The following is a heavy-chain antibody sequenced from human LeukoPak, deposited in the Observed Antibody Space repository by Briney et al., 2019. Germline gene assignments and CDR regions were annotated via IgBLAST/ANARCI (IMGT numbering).Heavy chain of an antibody. J-gene: IGHJ4*02. D-gene: IGHD5-12*01. CDR1: GGSISRYY. CDR2: IYTSGST. CDR3: ASYGYSGYDSYVVY. Sequence: PSETLSLTCTVTGGSISRYYWSWLRQPPGKGLEGIGYIYTSGSTNYNPSLKSRVTISVDTSKNQFSLKLSSVTAADTAVYYCASYGYSGYDSYVVYWGQGALVTVAS. V-gene: IGHV4-4*09.